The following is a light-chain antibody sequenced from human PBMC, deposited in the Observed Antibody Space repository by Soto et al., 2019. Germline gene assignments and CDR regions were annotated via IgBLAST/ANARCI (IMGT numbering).Light chain of an antibody. Sequence: DIVMTQSPDSLAVSLGERATINCKSSRSILYTSNSKNYLAWYQQKPGQPPKLLIYWASTRESGVPDRFSGSGSGTGFTLTISSLQAEDVAVYYCQQYYTTPQTFGQGTMVEIK. V-gene: IGKV4-1*01. CDR1: RSILYTSNSKNY. CDR2: WAS. CDR3: QQYYTTPQT. J-gene: IGKJ1*01.